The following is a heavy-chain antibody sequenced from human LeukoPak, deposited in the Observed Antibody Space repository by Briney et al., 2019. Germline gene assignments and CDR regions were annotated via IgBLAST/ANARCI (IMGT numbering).Heavy chain of an antibody. J-gene: IGHJ4*02. CDR1: GFTFSSYD. CDR2: IGTAGDT. Sequence: GGSLRLSCAASGFTFSSYDVHWVRQATGKGLEWVSAIGTAGDTYYPGSVKGRFTISRENAKNSLYLQMNSLRAEDTAVYYCARDGGYYFDYWGQGTLVTVSS. D-gene: IGHD3-16*01. CDR3: ARDGGYYFDY. V-gene: IGHV3-13*01.